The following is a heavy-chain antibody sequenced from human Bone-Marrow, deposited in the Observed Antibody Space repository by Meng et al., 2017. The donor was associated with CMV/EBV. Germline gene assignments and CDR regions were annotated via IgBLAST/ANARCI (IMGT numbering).Heavy chain of an antibody. CDR1: GFTFSSYW. J-gene: IGHJ6*02. V-gene: IGHV3-21*01. Sequence: GGSLRLSCAASGFTFSSYWMNWVRQAPGKGLEWVSSISSSSSYIYYADSVKGRFTISRDNAKNSLYLQMNSLRAEDTAVYYCARDGYCSSTSCLYYYYYYGMDVWGQGTTVTVSS. D-gene: IGHD2-2*01. CDR2: ISSSSSYI. CDR3: ARDGYCSSTSCLYYYYYYGMDV.